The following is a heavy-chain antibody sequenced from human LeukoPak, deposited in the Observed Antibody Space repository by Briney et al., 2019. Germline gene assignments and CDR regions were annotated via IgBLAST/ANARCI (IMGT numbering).Heavy chain of an antibody. CDR1: GFTVSSNY. V-gene: IGHV3-66*01. J-gene: IGHJ4*02. CDR3: ARGGDYGFDY. Sequence: GGSLRLSCVASGFTVSSNYMSWVRQAPGKGLEWVSLLYSGGSIFYADSVKGRFTISRDNSRNTLYLQMNTHRAEDTAVYYCARGGDYGFDYWGQGNLVTVSS. D-gene: IGHD4-17*01. CDR2: LYSGGSI.